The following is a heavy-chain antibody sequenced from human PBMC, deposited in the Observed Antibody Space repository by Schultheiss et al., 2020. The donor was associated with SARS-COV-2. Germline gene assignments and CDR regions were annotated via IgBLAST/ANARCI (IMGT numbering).Heavy chain of an antibody. Sequence: GGSLRLSCAASGFTFSSYSMNWVRQAPGKGLEWVSSISSSSSYIYYADSVKGRFTISRDNAKNSLYLQMNSLRAEDTAVYYCAKEPLRSGSYYREDYFDYWGQGTLVTVSS. CDR1: GFTFSSYS. J-gene: IGHJ4*02. D-gene: IGHD1-26*01. CDR2: ISSSSSYI. CDR3: AKEPLRSGSYYREDYFDY. V-gene: IGHV3-21*01.